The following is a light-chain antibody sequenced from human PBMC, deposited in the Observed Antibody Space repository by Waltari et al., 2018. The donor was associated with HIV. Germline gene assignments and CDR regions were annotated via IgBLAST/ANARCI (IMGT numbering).Light chain of an antibody. V-gene: IGLV7-43*01. CDR3: LLYDGGAWV. CDR2: SAS. Sequence: QTVVTQEPSLTVSPGGTVTPTCASSPGAVTSGYYPNWFQQKPGQAPSPQIYSASNKHSSTHARFSGSLLEGKADLTLSGVQPEDEAEYYCLLYDGGAWVFGGGTKLTVV. CDR1: PGAVTSGYY. J-gene: IGLJ3*02.